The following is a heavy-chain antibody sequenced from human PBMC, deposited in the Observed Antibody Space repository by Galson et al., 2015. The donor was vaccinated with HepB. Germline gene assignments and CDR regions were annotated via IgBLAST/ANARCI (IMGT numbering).Heavy chain of an antibody. CDR3: ARDSRLYYGSGNYYYYYGMDV. J-gene: IGHJ6*02. CDR1: GYTFTGYY. CDR2: IVPILGIA. D-gene: IGHD3-10*01. V-gene: IGHV1-69*04. Sequence: KVSCKASGYTFTGYYMHWVRQAPGQGLEWMGRIVPILGIANYAQKFQGRVTITADKSTSTAYMELSSLRSEDTAVYYCARDSRLYYGSGNYYYYYGMDVWGQGTTVTVSS.